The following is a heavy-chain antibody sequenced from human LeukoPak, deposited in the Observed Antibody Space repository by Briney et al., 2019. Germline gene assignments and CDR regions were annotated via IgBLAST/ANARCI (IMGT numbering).Heavy chain of an antibody. CDR2: ISYDGSNK. CDR3: VGITMIVSH. CDR1: GFTFSSYA. V-gene: IGHV3-30-3*01. D-gene: IGHD3-22*01. J-gene: IGHJ4*02. Sequence: TGRSLRLSCAASGFTFSSYAMHWVRQAPGKGLEWVAVISYDGSNKYYADSVKGRFTTSRDNSKNTLYLQMNGLRAEDTAVYYCVGITMIVSHWGQGTLVTVSS.